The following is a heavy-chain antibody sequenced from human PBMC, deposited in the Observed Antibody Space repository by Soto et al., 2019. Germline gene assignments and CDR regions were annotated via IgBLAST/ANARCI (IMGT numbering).Heavy chain of an antibody. D-gene: IGHD2-2*01. Sequence: SVKVSCKASGGTFSSYAISWARQAPGQGLEWMGGIIPIFGTANYAQKFQGRVTITADKSTSTAYMELSSLRSEDTAVYYCARERGVVVVPAAPSGHYYYYGMDVWGQGTTVTVSS. CDR3: ARERGVVVVPAAPSGHYYYYGMDV. V-gene: IGHV1-69*06. CDR1: GGTFSSYA. J-gene: IGHJ6*02. CDR2: IIPIFGTA.